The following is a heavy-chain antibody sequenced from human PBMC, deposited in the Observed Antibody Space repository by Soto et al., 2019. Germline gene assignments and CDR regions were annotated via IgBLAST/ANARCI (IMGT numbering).Heavy chain of an antibody. V-gene: IGHV4-59*01. CDR1: GGSISSYY. J-gene: IGHJ5*02. Sequence: SETLSLTCTVSGGSISSYYWSWIRQPPGKGLEWIGYIYYSGRTNYNPSLKSRVTISVDTSKDQFSLKLSSVTAADTAVYYCARGYCSSTICYIWDNWFDPWGQGTLVTVSS. D-gene: IGHD2-2*02. CDR2: IYYSGRT. CDR3: ARGYCSSTICYIWDNWFDP.